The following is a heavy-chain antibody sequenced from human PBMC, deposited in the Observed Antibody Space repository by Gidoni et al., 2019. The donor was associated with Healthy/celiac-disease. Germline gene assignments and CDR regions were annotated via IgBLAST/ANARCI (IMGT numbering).Heavy chain of an antibody. CDR1: GFTSSRYA. V-gene: IGHV3-23*01. CDR3: AKAQSEWELLGEFDY. J-gene: IGHJ4*02. CDR2: NSGSGGST. D-gene: IGHD1-26*01. Sequence: EVQLLHSGGGLVQPGRSLSISCAAAGFTSSRYAMSWVRQAPGKGLEWDSANSGSGGSTYYADSVKGRFTISRDNSKNTLYLQMNSLRAEDTAVYDCAKAQSEWELLGEFDYWGQGTLVTVSS.